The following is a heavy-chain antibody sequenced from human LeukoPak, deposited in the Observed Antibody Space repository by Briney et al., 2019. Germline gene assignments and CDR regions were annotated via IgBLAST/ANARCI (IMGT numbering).Heavy chain of an antibody. D-gene: IGHD3-10*01. CDR1: GFTFSTYG. CDR3: ARYYGSGRGYYGLDV. CDR2: IPYDGSNK. J-gene: IGHJ6*02. V-gene: IGHV3-30*03. Sequence: PGGSLRLSCAASGFTFSTYGMHWVRQAPGKGLEWITLIPYDGSNKYYADSVKGRFTISRDNSKNTLYLQMNSLRAEDTAVYYCARYYGSGRGYYGLDVWGQGTTVTVSS.